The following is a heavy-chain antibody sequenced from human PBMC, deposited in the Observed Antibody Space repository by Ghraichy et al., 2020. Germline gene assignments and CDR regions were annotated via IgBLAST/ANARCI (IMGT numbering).Heavy chain of an antibody. V-gene: IGHV3-23*01. CDR1: GFTFTSFG. CDR2: MSAHGRSV. D-gene: IGHD2-21*01. J-gene: IGHJ5*02. Sequence: GGSLRLTCAASGFTFTSFGMSWVRQAPGKGLEWVCGMSAHGRSVEYADSVKGRFTISRDNSKGTVCLQMVRLRGEDTALYYCVKAETVMIVSPDLWGQGTRVIVTA. CDR3: VKAETVMIVSPDL.